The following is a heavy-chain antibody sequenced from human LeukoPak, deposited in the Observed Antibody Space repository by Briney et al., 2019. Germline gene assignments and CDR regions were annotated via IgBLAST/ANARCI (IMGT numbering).Heavy chain of an antibody. D-gene: IGHD3-22*01. Sequence: GESLKLYRKGSGYSFTSYWIGRVRQMPGNGLEWMGIIYPGDSDTRYSPSFQGQVTISADKSISTAYLQWSSLNASDTAMYYCARRPYYYDSSGYYFDYWGQGTLVTVSS. CDR1: GYSFTSYW. CDR2: IYPGDSDT. J-gene: IGHJ4*02. V-gene: IGHV5-51*01. CDR3: ARRPYYYDSSGYYFDY.